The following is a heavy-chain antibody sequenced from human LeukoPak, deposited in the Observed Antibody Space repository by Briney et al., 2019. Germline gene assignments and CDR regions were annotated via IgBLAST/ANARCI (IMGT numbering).Heavy chain of an antibody. CDR2: IRNDGSII. CDR1: GFTFSSYG. J-gene: IGHJ4*02. Sequence: PGGSLRLSCAASGFTFSSYGMHWIRQAPGKGLEWVAFIRNDGSIIYNADSVKGRFTISRDNSKNTPYLQMNSLRADDTAVYYCAKDTPLCYFDYWGQGTLVTVSS. V-gene: IGHV3-30*02. CDR3: AKDTPLCYFDY. D-gene: IGHD3-16*01.